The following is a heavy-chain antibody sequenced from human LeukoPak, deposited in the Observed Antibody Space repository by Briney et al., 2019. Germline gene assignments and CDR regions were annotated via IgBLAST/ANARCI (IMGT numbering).Heavy chain of an antibody. J-gene: IGHJ5*02. D-gene: IGHD1-7*01. Sequence: SETLSLTCTVSGGSISSSSYYWGWIRQPPGKGLEWIGSIYYSGSTYYNPSLKSRVTISVDTSKNQFSLKLSSVTAADTAVYYCARNYVGGGYNWFDPRGQATLATVSS. CDR1: GGSISSSSYY. CDR3: ARNYVGGGYNWFDP. V-gene: IGHV4-39*07. CDR2: IYYSGST.